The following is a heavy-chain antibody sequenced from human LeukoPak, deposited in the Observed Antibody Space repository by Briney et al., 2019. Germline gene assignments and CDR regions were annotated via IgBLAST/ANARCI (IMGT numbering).Heavy chain of an antibody. Sequence: PGGSLRLSCEGSGFIFSECAIHWVRQASGKGLEWVGRIDTRGKGSATAYAASVRGRFTLSRDDSKSTAYLQMSSLKTEDTAAYFCTRDGASWSHLDYWGQGVLVTVSS. V-gene: IGHV3-73*01. CDR2: IDTRGKGSAT. CDR1: GFIFSECA. CDR3: TRDGASWSHLDY. J-gene: IGHJ4*02. D-gene: IGHD6-13*01.